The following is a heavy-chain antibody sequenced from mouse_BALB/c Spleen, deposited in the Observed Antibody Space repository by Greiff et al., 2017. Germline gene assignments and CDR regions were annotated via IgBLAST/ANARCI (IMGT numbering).Heavy chain of an antibody. Sequence: VQLQESGAELAKPGASVKMSCKASGYTFTSYWMHWVKQRPGQGLEWIGYINPSTGYTEYNQKFKDKATLTADKSSSTAYMQLSSLTSEDSAVYYCARFRYGNSLFAYWGQGTLVTVSA. V-gene: IGHV1-7*01. D-gene: IGHD2-1*01. CDR1: GYTFTSYW. CDR2: INPSTGYT. CDR3: ARFRYGNSLFAY. J-gene: IGHJ3*01.